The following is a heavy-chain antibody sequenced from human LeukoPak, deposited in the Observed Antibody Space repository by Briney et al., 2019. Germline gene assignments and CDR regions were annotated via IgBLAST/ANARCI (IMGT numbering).Heavy chain of an antibody. CDR3: ARAGYCGGDCYPRWFGP. V-gene: IGHV4-39*07. Sequence: SETLSLTCTVSGGSISSSSYYWGWIRQPPGKGLEWIGSIYYSGSTYYNPSLKSRVTISVDTSKNQFSLKLSSVTAADTAVYYCARAGYCGGDCYPRWFGPWGQGTLVTVSS. CDR2: IYYSGST. D-gene: IGHD2-21*02. J-gene: IGHJ5*02. CDR1: GGSISSSSYY.